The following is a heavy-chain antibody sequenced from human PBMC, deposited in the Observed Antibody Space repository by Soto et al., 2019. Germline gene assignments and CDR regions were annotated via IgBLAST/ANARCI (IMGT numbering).Heavy chain of an antibody. CDR3: AKATYYDILTGYATDY. CDR1: GFTFSSYA. V-gene: IGHV3-23*01. Sequence: QPGGSLRLSCAASGFTFSSYAMSWVRQAPGKGLEWVSAISGSGGSTYYADSVKGRFTISRDNSKNTLYLQMNSLRAEDTAVYYCAKATYYDILTGYATDYWGQGTLVTVSS. J-gene: IGHJ4*02. D-gene: IGHD3-9*01. CDR2: ISGSGGST.